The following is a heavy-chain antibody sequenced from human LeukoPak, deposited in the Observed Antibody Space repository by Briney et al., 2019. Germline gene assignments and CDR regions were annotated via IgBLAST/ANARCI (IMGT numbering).Heavy chain of an antibody. CDR1: GFTFSSYA. D-gene: IGHD2-2*01. V-gene: IGHV3-64*01. Sequence: PGGSLRLSCAASGFTFSSYAMHWVRQAPGKGLEYVSAISSNGGSTYYANSVKGRFTISRDNSKNTLYLQMGSMRAEDMAVYYCARADPLLYFDYWGQGTLVTVSS. CDR2: ISSNGGST. CDR3: ARADPLLYFDY. J-gene: IGHJ4*02.